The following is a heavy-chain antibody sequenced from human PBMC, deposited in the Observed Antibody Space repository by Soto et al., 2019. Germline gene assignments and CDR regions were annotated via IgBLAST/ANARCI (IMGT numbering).Heavy chain of an antibody. V-gene: IGHV4-4*07. CDR2: IYTSGST. Sequence: QVQLQESGPGLVKPSETLSLTCTVSGGSISSYYWSWIRQPAGKGLEWIGRIYTSGSTNYNPSLKSRVTMSVDTSKNQFSLKLSSVTAADTAVYYCAREFIEYSSPRRGMDVWGQGTTVTVSS. CDR3: AREFIEYSSPRRGMDV. D-gene: IGHD6-6*01. J-gene: IGHJ6*02. CDR1: GGSISSYY.